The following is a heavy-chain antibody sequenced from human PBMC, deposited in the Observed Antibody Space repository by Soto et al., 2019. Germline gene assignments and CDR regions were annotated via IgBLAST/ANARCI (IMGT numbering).Heavy chain of an antibody. CDR3: TKGQWFDGY. CDR2: IKKDGSET. D-gene: IGHD3-10*01. Sequence: EVQLVESGGGLVQPGGSLRLSCEASGFSFTDYWMSWVRQAPGKGLEWVANIKKDGSETYYVESVKGRFTISRDNAKNSVSLQMNSLRGEDTAVYYCTKGQWFDGYWGQGTLVTVSS. CDR1: GFSFTDYW. V-gene: IGHV3-7*01. J-gene: IGHJ4*02.